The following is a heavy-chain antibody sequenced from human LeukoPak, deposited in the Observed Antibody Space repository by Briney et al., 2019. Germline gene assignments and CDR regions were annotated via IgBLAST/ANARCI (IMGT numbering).Heavy chain of an antibody. Sequence: GGSLRLSCAASGFTFSSYGMHWVRQAPGKGLEWVAFIRYDGSNKYYADSVKGRFTISRDNSKNTLYLQMNSLRAEYTAVYYCAKDIAFYSSSWYFHTSERFDYWGQGTLVTVSS. CDR2: IRYDGSNK. CDR1: GFTFSSYG. V-gene: IGHV3-30*02. D-gene: IGHD6-13*01. CDR3: AKDIAFYSSSWYFHTSERFDY. J-gene: IGHJ4*02.